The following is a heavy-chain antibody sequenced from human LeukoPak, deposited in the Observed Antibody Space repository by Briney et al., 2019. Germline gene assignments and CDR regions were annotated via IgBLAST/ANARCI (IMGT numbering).Heavy chain of an antibody. D-gene: IGHD3-9*01. CDR2: INPSGGST. CDR1: GYTFTSYY. Sequence: ASVKVSCKASGYTFTSYYMHWVRQAPGQGLEWMGIINPSGGSTSYAQKFQGRVTMTRDTSTSTVYMELSSPRSEDTAVYYCARAQDYDILTGYPALYWGQGTLVTVSS. V-gene: IGHV1-46*01. CDR3: ARAQDYDILTGYPALY. J-gene: IGHJ4*02.